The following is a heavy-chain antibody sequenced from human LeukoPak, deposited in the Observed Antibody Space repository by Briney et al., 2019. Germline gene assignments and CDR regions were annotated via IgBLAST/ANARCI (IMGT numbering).Heavy chain of an antibody. CDR1: GFTFSNAW. J-gene: IGHJ3*02. D-gene: IGHD3-9*01. CDR2: ISGSGGST. Sequence: PGGSLRLSCAVSGFTFSNAWMSWVRQAPGKGLEWVSVISGSGGSTYYADSVKGRFTISRDNSKNTLYLQMQSLRAEDTAVYYCAKDGGLQYFDWLLGDPFDIWAKGQWSPSL. CDR3: AKDGGLQYFDWLLGDPFDI. V-gene: IGHV3-23*01.